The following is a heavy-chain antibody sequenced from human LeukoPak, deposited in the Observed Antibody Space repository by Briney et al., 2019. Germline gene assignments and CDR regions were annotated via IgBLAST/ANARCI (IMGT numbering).Heavy chain of an antibody. CDR1: GFTFTSSA. V-gene: IGHV1-58*01. CDR2: IVVGSGNT. CDR3: AADPSDYYGSGSYPLY. Sequence: SVKVSCKASGFTFTSSAVQWVRQARGHRLEWIGWIVVGSGNTNYAQKFQERVTITRDMSTSTAYMELSSLRSEDTAVYYCAADPSDYYGSGSYPLYWGQGTLVTVSS. D-gene: IGHD3-10*01. J-gene: IGHJ4*02.